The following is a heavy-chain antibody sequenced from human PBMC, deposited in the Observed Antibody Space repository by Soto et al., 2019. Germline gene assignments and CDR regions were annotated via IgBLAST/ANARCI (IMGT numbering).Heavy chain of an antibody. CDR2: IGTAGDT. J-gene: IGHJ4*02. V-gene: IGHV3-13*01. CDR1: GFTFSGYS. D-gene: IGHD4-17*01. Sequence: GGSLRLSCAASGFTFSGYSMHWVRQATGKGLEWVSGIGTAGDTYYPGSVKGRFTISRDNAQNSLYLEMTSLTVDDTAVYYCARNYGGASGVNDWGQGTQVTVSS. CDR3: ARNYGGASGVND.